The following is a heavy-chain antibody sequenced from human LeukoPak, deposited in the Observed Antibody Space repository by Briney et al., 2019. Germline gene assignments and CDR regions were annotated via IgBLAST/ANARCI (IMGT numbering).Heavy chain of an antibody. CDR2: INHSGST. CDR1: GGSFSGYY. Sequence: SETLSLTCAVYGGSFSGYYWSWIRQPPGKGREWIGEINHSGSTNYNPSLKSRVTISVDTSKNQFSLKLSSVTAADTAVYYCARTGNHCSSTSCYVYWGQGTLVTVSS. CDR3: ARTGNHCSSTSCYVY. D-gene: IGHD2-2*01. J-gene: IGHJ4*02. V-gene: IGHV4-34*01.